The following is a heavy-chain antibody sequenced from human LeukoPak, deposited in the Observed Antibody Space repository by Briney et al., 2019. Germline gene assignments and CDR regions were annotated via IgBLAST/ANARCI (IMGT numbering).Heavy chain of an antibody. V-gene: IGHV1-3*01. Sequence: ASVKVSCKASGYTFTSYAMHWVRQAPGQRLEWMGWINAGNGNTKYSQKFQGRVTFTRDTSASTAYMELSSLRSEDTAVYYCARGRPAKSYYYYMDVWGKGTTVTVSS. D-gene: IGHD4/OR15-4a*01. CDR2: INAGNGNT. CDR3: ARGRPAKSYYYYMDV. CDR1: GYTFTSYA. J-gene: IGHJ6*03.